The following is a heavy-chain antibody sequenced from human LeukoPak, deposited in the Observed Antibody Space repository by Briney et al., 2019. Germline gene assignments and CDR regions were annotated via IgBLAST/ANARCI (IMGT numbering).Heavy chain of an antibody. V-gene: IGHV3-7*01. CDR1: GFTFSSYS. D-gene: IGHD1-26*01. J-gene: IGHJ4*02. Sequence: GGSLRLSCAASGFTFSSYSMNWVRQAPGKGLEWVANIKQDGSERYYVDSVKGRFTISRDNAKNSLYLQMNSLRVEDTAVYYCARGIVGASYYFDYWGQGTLVTVSS. CDR3: ARGIVGASYYFDY. CDR2: IKQDGSER.